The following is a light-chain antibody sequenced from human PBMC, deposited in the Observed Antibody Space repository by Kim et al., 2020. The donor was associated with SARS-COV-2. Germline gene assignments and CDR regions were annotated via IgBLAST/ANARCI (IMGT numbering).Light chain of an antibody. V-gene: IGKV4-1*01. CDR1: QSVLYSSNNKNY. Sequence: DIVMTQSPDSLAVSLGERATINCKSSQSVLYSSNNKNYLAWYQQKPGQPPKLLFYWASTRESGVPDRFTGSGSGTDFTLTISSLQAEDVAAYYCQQYYSTPYTFGQGTKLEIK. CDR2: WAS. CDR3: QQYYSTPYT. J-gene: IGKJ2*01.